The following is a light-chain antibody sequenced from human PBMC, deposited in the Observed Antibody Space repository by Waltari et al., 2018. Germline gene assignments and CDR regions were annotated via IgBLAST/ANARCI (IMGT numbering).Light chain of an antibody. CDR2: EVN. J-gene: IGLJ2*01. V-gene: IGLV2-23*02. CDR3: CSYAGTPRVV. Sequence: QSALTQPASVSGSPGQSITISCTGTNNDIGSYNLFSWYQQHPGKDPKVLIFEVNKRPSGVSNRFSGSKSGNTASLTVSGLHPEDEADYYCCSYAGTPRVVFGGGTKLTVL. CDR1: NNDIGSYNL.